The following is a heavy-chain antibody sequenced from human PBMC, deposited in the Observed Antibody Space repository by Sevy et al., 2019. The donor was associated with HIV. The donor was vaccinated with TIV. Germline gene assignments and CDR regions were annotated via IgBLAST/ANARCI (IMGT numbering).Heavy chain of an antibody. CDR1: GFTFSSYA. V-gene: IGHV3-23*01. CDR3: AKAANDIVATITHYYYYYYYMDV. D-gene: IGHD5-12*01. J-gene: IGHJ6*03. CDR2: ISGSGGST. Sequence: GGSLRLSCAASGFTFSSYAMSWVRQAPGKGLEWVSAISGSGGSTYYADSVKGRFTISRDNSKNTLYLQMNSRRAEDTAVYYCAKAANDIVATITHYYYYYYYMDVWGKGTTVTVSS.